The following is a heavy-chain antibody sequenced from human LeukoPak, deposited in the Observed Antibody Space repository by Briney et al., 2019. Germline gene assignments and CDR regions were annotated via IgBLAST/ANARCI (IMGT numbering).Heavy chain of an antibody. D-gene: IGHD3-10*01. J-gene: IGHJ4*02. CDR1: RFTFSTYG. Sequence: GGSLRLSCAASRFTFSTYGMHWVRQAPGKGLEWVTYIHYDGTYKHYAESVKGRFTISRDNSRNTLYLQMNSLRAEDTAVYYCAVNGGPSKITMVRGVIRPLPGMTQDYWGQGTLVTVSS. CDR2: IHYDGTYK. CDR3: AVNGGPSKITMVRGVIRPLPGMTQDY. V-gene: IGHV3-30*02.